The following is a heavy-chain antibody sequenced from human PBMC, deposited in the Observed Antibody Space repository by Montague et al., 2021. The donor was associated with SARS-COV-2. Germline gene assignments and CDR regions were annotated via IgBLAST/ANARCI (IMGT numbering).Heavy chain of an antibody. CDR2: VHNSGNT. Sequence: TLSLTCTVSGGSISRYFLNWIRQPPGKRPEWIGYVHNSGNTNYKHSLKSRVTISVDTSKNQFSLRLNSVTAADTAIYYCAYTASRDGYNWPLALDYWGQGTLVTVSS. J-gene: IGHJ4*02. D-gene: IGHD5-24*01. CDR3: AYTASRDGYNWPLALDY. V-gene: IGHV4-59*01. CDR1: GGSISRYF.